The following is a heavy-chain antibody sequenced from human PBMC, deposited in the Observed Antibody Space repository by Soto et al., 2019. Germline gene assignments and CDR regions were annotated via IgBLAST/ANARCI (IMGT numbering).Heavy chain of an antibody. Sequence: EVQLVESGGGLVQPGRSLRLSCAASGFTFDDYAMHWVRQAPGKGLEWVSGISWNSGSIGYADSVKGRFTISRDNAKNSLYLQMNSLRAEDTALYYCATDIDAAGIVGYFDYWGQGTLVTVSS. CDR2: ISWNSGSI. CDR1: GFTFDDYA. CDR3: ATDIDAAGIVGYFDY. J-gene: IGHJ4*02. D-gene: IGHD6-13*01. V-gene: IGHV3-9*01.